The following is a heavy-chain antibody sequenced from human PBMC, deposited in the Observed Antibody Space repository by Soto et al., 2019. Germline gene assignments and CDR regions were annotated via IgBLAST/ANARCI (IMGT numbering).Heavy chain of an antibody. CDR2: IIPIFGTA. CDR1: GGTFSSYA. Sequence: SVKVSCKASGGTFSSYAISWVRQAPGQGLEWMGGIIPIFGTANYAQKFQGRVTITADESTSTAYMELSSLRSEDTAVYYCARRGSGYYTGISWFDPWGQGTLVTVSS. CDR3: ARRGSGYYTGISWFDP. D-gene: IGHD3-3*01. J-gene: IGHJ5*02. V-gene: IGHV1-69*13.